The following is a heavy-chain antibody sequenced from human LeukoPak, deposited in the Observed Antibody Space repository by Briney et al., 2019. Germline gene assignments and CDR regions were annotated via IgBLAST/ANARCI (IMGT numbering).Heavy chain of an antibody. D-gene: IGHD4-17*01. CDR2: INHSGST. CDR1: GGSFSGYY. J-gene: IGHJ4*02. V-gene: IGHV4-34*01. CDR3: ARGRYGDYNRHFDY. Sequence: SETLSLTCAVYGGSFSGYYWSWIRQPPGKVLEWIGEINHSGSTNYNPSLKSRVTISVDMSKNQFSLKLSSVTAADTAVYYCARGRYGDYNRHFDYWGQGTLVTVSS.